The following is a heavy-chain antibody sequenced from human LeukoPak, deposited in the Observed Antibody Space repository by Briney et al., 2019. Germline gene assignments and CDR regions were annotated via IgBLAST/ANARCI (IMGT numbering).Heavy chain of an antibody. CDR1: GFTFSSYS. D-gene: IGHD6-19*01. CDR3: ARDAYSSGWYQRLYYYYYGMDV. CDR2: ISSSSSYI. V-gene: IGHV3-21*01. J-gene: IGHJ6*02. Sequence: GGSLRLSCAASGFTFSSYSMNWVRQAPGKGLEWVSSISSSSSYIYYADSVKGRFTISRDNAKNSLYLQMNSLRAEDTAVYYCARDAYSSGWYQRLYYYYYGMDVWGQGTTVTVSS.